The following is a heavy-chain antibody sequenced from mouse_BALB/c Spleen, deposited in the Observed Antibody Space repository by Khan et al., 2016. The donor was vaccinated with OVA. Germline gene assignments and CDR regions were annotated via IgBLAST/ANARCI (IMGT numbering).Heavy chain of an antibody. V-gene: IGHV1S135*01. D-gene: IGHD2-2*01. J-gene: IGHJ3*01. CDR1: GYSFTSYY. CDR3: ARHGYAALFAY. Sequence: LQQSGPELMKPGASVKISCKASGYSFTSYYIHWVKQSHGKSLEWIGFIDPFNGGTSYNPKFKGKATLTVDKSSSTAYMHLSSLTSDDSAVYYCARHGYAALFAYWGKGTLVTVSA. CDR2: IDPFNGGT.